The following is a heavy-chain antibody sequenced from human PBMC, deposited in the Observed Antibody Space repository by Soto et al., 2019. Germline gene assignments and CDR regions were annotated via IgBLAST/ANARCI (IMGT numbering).Heavy chain of an antibody. CDR2: ISSSSSTI. CDR3: ARPEYSSSSYGMDV. CDR1: GFTFSSYS. J-gene: IGHJ6*02. V-gene: IGHV3-48*02. D-gene: IGHD6-6*01. Sequence: QAGGSLRLSCAASGFTFSSYSMNWVRQAPGKGLEWVSYISSSSSTIYYADSVKGRFTISRDNAKNSLYLQMNSLRDEDTAVYYCARPEYSSSSYGMDVWGQGTTVTVCS.